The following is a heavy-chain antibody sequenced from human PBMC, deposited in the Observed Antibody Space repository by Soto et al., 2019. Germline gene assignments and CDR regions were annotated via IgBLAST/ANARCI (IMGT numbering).Heavy chain of an antibody. Sequence: LGESLKISCKGSGYSFTSYWIGWVRQMPGKGLEWMGIIYPGDSDTRYSPSFQGQVTISADKSISTAYLQWSSLKASDTAMYYCARRSNYGYYYYYMDVWGKGTTVTVSS. J-gene: IGHJ6*03. CDR3: ARRSNYGYYYYYMDV. V-gene: IGHV5-51*01. D-gene: IGHD4-4*01. CDR1: GYSFTSYW. CDR2: IYPGDSDT.